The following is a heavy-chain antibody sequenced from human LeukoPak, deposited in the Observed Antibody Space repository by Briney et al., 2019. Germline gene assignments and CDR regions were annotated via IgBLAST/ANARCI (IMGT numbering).Heavy chain of an antibody. CDR3: ARGLRHIVVVTAIHPSEYFQH. CDR2: INPNSGGT. J-gene: IGHJ1*01. CDR1: GFTFTGYY. V-gene: IGHV1-2*02. D-gene: IGHD2-21*02. Sequence: GGSLRLSCAASGFTFTGYYMHWVRQAPGQGLEWMGWINPNSGGTNYAQKFQGRVTMTRGTSISTAYMELSRLRSDDTAVYYCARGLRHIVVVTAIHPSEYFQHWGQGTLVTVSS.